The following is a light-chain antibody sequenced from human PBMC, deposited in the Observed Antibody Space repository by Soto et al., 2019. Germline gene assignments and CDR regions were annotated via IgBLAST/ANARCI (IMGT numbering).Light chain of an antibody. CDR2: EDD. CDR1: ASNIGNNY. Sequence: QSVLTQPPSVSAAPGQRVTISCSGSASNIGNNYVSWYQQLPGTAPKLLIYEDDKRPSGIPDRFSGFKSGSSATLDITGLQTGDEADYYCGTWDNRPRPVVVFGGGTKVTVL. V-gene: IGLV1-51*02. CDR3: GTWDNRPRPVVV. J-gene: IGLJ2*01.